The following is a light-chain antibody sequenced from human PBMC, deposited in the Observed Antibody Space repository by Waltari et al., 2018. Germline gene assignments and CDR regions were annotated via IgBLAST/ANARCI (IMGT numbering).Light chain of an antibody. J-gene: IGKJ1*01. CDR1: QSAGGN. CDR2: GAS. Sequence: EIVLTQSPGTLSVSPGESATLSCRASQSAGGNVAWDQQRLGHPPRLLIYGASMRTGGIPDRFSGSGSGTEFTLTISSLQSADFAVYYCYQYNVWPRTFGQGTKVEVK. V-gene: IGKV3-15*01. CDR3: YQYNVWPRT.